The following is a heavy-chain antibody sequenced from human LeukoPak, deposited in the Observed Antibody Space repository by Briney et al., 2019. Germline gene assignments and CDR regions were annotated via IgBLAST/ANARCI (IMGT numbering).Heavy chain of an antibody. J-gene: IGHJ4*02. CDR2: TSSDLNVK. V-gene: IGHV3-30-3*01. Sequence: GGSLRLSCAASGFTFRNYVIHWVRQAPGKGLEWVAVTSSDLNVKLYADSVKGRFTISRDNSRSTLYLQMNSLRPEDTAIYYCARDQAGAQASWGQGTLVTVSS. D-gene: IGHD1-26*01. CDR3: ARDQAGAQAS. CDR1: GFTFRNYV.